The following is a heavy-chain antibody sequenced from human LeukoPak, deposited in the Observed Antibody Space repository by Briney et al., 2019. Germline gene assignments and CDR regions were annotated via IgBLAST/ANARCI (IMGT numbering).Heavy chain of an antibody. Sequence: GGSLRLSCAASGFTFSSYEMNWVPQAPGKGLEGVSYISSSGSTIYYADPVKGRFTISRDNAKNSLYLQMNSLRAEDTAVYYCAELGITMIGGVWGKGTTVTISS. CDR3: AELGITMIGGV. V-gene: IGHV3-48*03. CDR1: GFTFSSYE. D-gene: IGHD3-10*02. J-gene: IGHJ6*04. CDR2: ISSSGSTI.